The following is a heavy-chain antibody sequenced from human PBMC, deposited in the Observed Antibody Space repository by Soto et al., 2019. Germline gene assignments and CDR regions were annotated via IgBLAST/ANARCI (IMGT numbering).Heavy chain of an antibody. CDR1: GGSISSSSYY. CDR2: MYYSGST. Sequence: SETLSLTCTVSGGSISSSSYYWGWVRQPPGKGLEWIGTMYYSGSTYYNPSLKSRVTVSVDTSKNQFSLKLSSVTAADTAVYYCARERYCSSTSCYAGYYYMDVWGKGTTVTVSS. D-gene: IGHD2-2*01. V-gene: IGHV4-39*01. CDR3: ARERYCSSTSCYAGYYYMDV. J-gene: IGHJ6*03.